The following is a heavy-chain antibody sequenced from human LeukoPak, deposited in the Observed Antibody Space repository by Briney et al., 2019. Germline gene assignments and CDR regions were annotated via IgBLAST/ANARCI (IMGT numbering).Heavy chain of an antibody. CDR2: ISSSGNT. D-gene: IGHD3-9*01. CDR3: ARHSRGSTIFWDY. J-gene: IGHJ4*02. V-gene: IGHV4-39*01. Sequence: SETLSLTCTVSGGSISTGSYYWGWVRQPPGKGLEWIGSISSSGNTYSSVSLKSRGTISVDTSKNQFSLRLSSVTAADTAVYFCARHSRGSTIFWDYWGQGTLVTVSS. CDR1: GGSISTGSYY.